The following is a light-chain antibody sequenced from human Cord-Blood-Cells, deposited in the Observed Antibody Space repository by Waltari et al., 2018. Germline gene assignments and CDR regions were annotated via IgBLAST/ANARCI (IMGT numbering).Light chain of an antibody. Sequence: DIQMTQSPSSLSASVGDRVTITCQASPDISNYLNWYQQKPGKAPKLLIYDASNLETGVPSRFSGSGSGTDFTFTISSLQPEDIATYYCQQYDNLPRALTFGGGTKVEIK. CDR3: QQYDNLPRALT. J-gene: IGKJ4*01. CDR2: DAS. CDR1: PDISNY. V-gene: IGKV1-33*01.